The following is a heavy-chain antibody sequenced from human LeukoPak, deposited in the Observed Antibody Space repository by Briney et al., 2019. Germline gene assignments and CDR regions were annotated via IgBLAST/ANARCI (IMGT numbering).Heavy chain of an antibody. CDR3: ARHGRRDRDY. CDR1: GVSISSSSYY. V-gene: IGHV4-39*01. CDR2: INHSGST. D-gene: IGHD5-24*01. J-gene: IGHJ4*02. Sequence: SETLSLTCTVSGVSISSSSYYWGWIRQPPGKGLEWIGEINHSGSTNYNPSLKSRVTISVDTSKNQFSLKLSSVTAADTAVYYCARHGRRDRDYWGQGTLVTVSS.